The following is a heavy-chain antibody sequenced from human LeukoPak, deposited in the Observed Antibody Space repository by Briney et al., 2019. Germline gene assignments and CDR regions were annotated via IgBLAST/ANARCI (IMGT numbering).Heavy chain of an antibody. J-gene: IGHJ4*02. D-gene: IGHD1-7*01. CDR3: ARDNWNYAPGIDY. Sequence: SETLSLTCAVYGGSFSGYYWSWIRQPPGKGLEWIREINHSGSTNYNPSLKSRVTISVDTSKNQFSLKLSPVTAADTAVYYCARDNWNYAPGIDYWGQGTLVTVSS. CDR1: GGSFSGYY. V-gene: IGHV4-34*01. CDR2: INHSGST.